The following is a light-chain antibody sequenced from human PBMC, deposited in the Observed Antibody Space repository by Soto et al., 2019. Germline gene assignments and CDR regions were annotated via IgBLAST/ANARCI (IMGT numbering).Light chain of an antibody. Sequence: QSALTQPASVSGSPGQPITISCSGSTSDIGAYNYVSWYQQHPGKAPKLLIYDVSYRPSGISDRFSGSKSGNTASLTISGLQPEDEADYYCSSYGASRILFGGGTKLTVI. J-gene: IGLJ2*01. CDR1: TSDIGAYNY. CDR2: DVS. CDR3: SSYGASRIL. V-gene: IGLV2-14*03.